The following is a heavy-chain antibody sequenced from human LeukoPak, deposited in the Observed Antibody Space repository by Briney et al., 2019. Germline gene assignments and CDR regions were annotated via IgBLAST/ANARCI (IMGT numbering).Heavy chain of an antibody. V-gene: IGHV3-64*01. CDR1: GFTFSSYA. CDR2: ISSNGGST. Sequence: GGSLRLSCAASGFTFSSYAMHWVRQAPGKGLEYVSAISSNGGSTYYANSVKGRFTISRDNSKNTLYLQMGSLRAEDMAVYYCARDLLPSRYGDLREFDPWGQGTLVTVSS. J-gene: IGHJ5*02. CDR3: ARDLLPSRYGDLREFDP. D-gene: IGHD4-17*01.